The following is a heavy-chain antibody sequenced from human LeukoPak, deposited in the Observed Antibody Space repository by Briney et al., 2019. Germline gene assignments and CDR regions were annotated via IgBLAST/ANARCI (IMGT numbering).Heavy chain of an antibody. J-gene: IGHJ4*02. CDR1: GFTFSSYS. Sequence: PGGSLRLSCAASGFTFSSYSMNWVRQAPGKGLEWVSSISSSSSYIYYADSVKGRFTISRDNAKNSLYLQMNSLRAEDTAVYYCARETSGYYTYFDYWGQGTLVTVSS. CDR3: ARETSGYYTYFDY. V-gene: IGHV3-21*01. D-gene: IGHD3-3*01. CDR2: ISSSSSYI.